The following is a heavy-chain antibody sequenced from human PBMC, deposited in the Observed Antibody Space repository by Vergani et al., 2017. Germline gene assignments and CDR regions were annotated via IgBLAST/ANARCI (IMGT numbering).Heavy chain of an antibody. CDR1: GFTFSSYS. D-gene: IGHD3-9*01. CDR3: ARDAIYYDILTGYYNTRSFDY. CDR2: ISSSSSTI. Sequence: EVQLVESGGGLVQPGGSLRLSCAASGFTFSSYSMNWVRQAPGKGLEWVSYISSSSSTIYYADSVKGRFTISRDNAKNSLYLQMNSLRAEDTAVYYCARDAIYYDILTGYYNTRSFDYWGQGTLVTVSS. J-gene: IGHJ4*02. V-gene: IGHV3-48*01.